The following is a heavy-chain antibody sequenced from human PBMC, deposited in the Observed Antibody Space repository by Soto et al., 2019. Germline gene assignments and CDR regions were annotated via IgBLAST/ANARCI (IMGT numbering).Heavy chain of an antibody. CDR2: IGTAGDP. D-gene: IGHD6-13*01. Sequence: PGGSLRLSCAASGFTFSSYDMHWVRQATGKGLEWVSAIGTAGDPYYPGSVKGRFTISRENAKNSLYLQMNSLRAGDTAVYYCARSAPGYSSSWYYYYYGMDVWGQGTTVTVSS. J-gene: IGHJ6*02. V-gene: IGHV3-13*05. CDR3: ARSAPGYSSSWYYYYYGMDV. CDR1: GFTFSSYD.